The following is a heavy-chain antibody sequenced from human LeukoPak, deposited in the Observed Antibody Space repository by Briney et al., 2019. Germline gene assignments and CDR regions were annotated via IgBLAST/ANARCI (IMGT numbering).Heavy chain of an antibody. J-gene: IGHJ4*02. CDR1: RFIFSSCP. CDR2: LTGSDSRT. Sequence: GGALTISCGASRFIFSSCPMSWVRQAPGAALSWVSALTGSDSRTDYADSVKGRFTIARENSEKTLYLQMNSLRGDDVAVYYCAKHFYDSGSYYNVDSWGQGTLVTVAS. V-gene: IGHV3-23*01. D-gene: IGHD3-10*01. CDR3: AKHFYDSGSYYNVDS.